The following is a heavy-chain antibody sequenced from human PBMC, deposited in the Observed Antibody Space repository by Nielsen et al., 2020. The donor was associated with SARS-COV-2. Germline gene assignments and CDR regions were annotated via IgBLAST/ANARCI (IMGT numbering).Heavy chain of an antibody. Sequence: GGSLRLSCAASGFTVSSNYMNWVRQAPGKGLEWVSSISSSSSYIYYADSVKGRFTISRDNAKNSLYLQMNSLRAEDTAVYYCARDRRGYYDIYVLAAFDIWGQGTMVTVSS. D-gene: IGHD3-22*01. V-gene: IGHV3-21*01. CDR1: GFTVSSNY. CDR2: ISSSSSYI. J-gene: IGHJ3*02. CDR3: ARDRRGYYDIYVLAAFDI.